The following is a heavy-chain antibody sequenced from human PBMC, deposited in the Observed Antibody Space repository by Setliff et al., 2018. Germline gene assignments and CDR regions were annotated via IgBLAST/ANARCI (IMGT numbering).Heavy chain of an antibody. Sequence: PGGSLRLSCVASGYTFSSYAIHWVRQAPGKGLEWVALISWDGTKTSYADSVRGRFTISRDGSKSTLYLDMNSLKTEDTAVYYCTIGRRYWGQGTLVTVSS. CDR1: GYTFSSYA. CDR3: TIGRRY. D-gene: IGHD3-10*01. V-gene: IGHV3-30*03. J-gene: IGHJ4*02. CDR2: ISWDGTKT.